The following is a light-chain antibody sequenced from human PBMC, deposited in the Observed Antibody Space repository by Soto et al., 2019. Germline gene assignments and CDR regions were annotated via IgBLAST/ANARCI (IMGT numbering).Light chain of an antibody. CDR3: QSYDSSLSGYV. V-gene: IGLV1-40*01. CDR1: SSNIGAGYD. J-gene: IGLJ1*01. CDR2: INI. Sequence: QSALTQPPSVSGAPGQRVTISCTGSSSNIGAGYDVHWYQQLPGTAPKLLIFININRPSGVPDRFSGSKSGTSASLAITGLRAEDEADYYCQSYDSSLSGYVFGTGTKVTVL.